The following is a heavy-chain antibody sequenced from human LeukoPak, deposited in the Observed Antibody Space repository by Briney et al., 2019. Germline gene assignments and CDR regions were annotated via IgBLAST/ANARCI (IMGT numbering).Heavy chain of an antibody. CDR1: GGSIRSGSYY. J-gene: IGHJ4*02. V-gene: IGHV4-61*02. Sequence: SETLSLTCTVSGGSIRSGSYYWSWIRQPAGKGLEWIGRIYTSGSTNYNPSLKSRVTISVDTSKNQFSLKLSSVTAADTAVYYCARVARKGSIVDYWGQGTLVTVSS. CDR2: IYTSGST. D-gene: IGHD2-21*01. CDR3: ARVARKGSIVDY.